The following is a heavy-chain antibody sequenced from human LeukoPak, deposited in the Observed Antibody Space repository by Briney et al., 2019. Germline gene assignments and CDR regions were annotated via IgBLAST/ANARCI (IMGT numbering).Heavy chain of an antibody. J-gene: IGHJ4*02. CDR1: GFIFSTYG. CDR2: IWADGSNT. D-gene: IGHD2-15*01. V-gene: IGHV3-33*01. CDR3: ARSGGGTYFDN. Sequence: GGSLRLSCAASGFIFSTYGMHWVRQAPGKGLEWVAVIWADGSNTDYADSVKGRFTISKDNSKNTLYLQMNSLRAEDTAVYYCARSGGGTYFDNWGQGTQVTVSS.